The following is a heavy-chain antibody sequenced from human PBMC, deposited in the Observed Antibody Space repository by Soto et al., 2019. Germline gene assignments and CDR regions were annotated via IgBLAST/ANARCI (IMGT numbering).Heavy chain of an antibody. Sequence: GGSLRLSCVASGFTFSTYTMSWVRQAPGKGLEWVSVISGSGGSPSYADSVQGRFSISRDNPKNTLYLEMNSLRAEDTAVYYCAKDKGGRYCSRTSRLYSFDYWGQGTLVTVSS. CDR3: AKDKGGRYCSRTSRLYSFDY. V-gene: IGHV3-23*01. CDR1: GFTFSTYT. J-gene: IGHJ4*02. D-gene: IGHD2-2*01. CDR2: ISGSGGSP.